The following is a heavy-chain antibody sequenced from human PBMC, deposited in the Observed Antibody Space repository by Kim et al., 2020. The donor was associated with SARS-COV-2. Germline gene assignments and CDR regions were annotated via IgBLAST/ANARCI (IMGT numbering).Heavy chain of an antibody. CDR3: ARDEYRGDYFLAH. CDR2: ISYDGSVK. V-gene: IGHV3-30*04. J-gene: IGHJ4*02. Sequence: GGSLRLSCVASGFTFRNYAMHWVRQAPGKGLQWVGVISYDGSVKDYADSIKGRITISRDNSKNTLWLEMNSLRVEDTAVYYCARDEYRGDYFLAHWGQGT. D-gene: IGHD1-26*01. CDR1: GFTFRNYA.